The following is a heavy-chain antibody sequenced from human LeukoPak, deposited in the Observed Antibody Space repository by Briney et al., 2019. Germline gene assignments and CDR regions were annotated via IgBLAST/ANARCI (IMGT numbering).Heavy chain of an antibody. J-gene: IGHJ4*02. V-gene: IGHV3-7*01. CDR2: IKQDESEK. D-gene: IGHD1-1*01. CDR3: ARDKIEGPTKLDY. CDR1: GFTFSSYA. Sequence: GGSLRLSCAASGFTFSSYAMHWVRQAPGKGLEWVANIKQDESEKYYVDSVKGRFTISRDNAKNSLYLQMNSPRAEDTAVYYCARDKIEGPTKLDYWGQGILVTVSS.